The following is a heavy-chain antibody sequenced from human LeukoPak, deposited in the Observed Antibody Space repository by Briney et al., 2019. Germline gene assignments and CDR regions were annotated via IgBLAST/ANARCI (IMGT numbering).Heavy chain of an antibody. CDR1: GFTFSSYG. CDR2: IWYDGSNK. V-gene: IGHV3-33*06. D-gene: IGHD6-13*01. CDR3: AKDPRSWGNHMDV. J-gene: IGHJ6*03. Sequence: PGRSLRLSCAAYGFTFSSYGMHWVRQPPGKGLEWVAVIWYDGSNKYYADSVKRRFTISRDNSKTTLYPQMNSLRSEDTAVYYCAKDPRSWGNHMDVWGKGTTVTVSS.